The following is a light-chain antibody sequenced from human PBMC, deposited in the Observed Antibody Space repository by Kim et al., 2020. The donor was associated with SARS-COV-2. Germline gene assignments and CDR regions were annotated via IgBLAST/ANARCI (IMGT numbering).Light chain of an antibody. V-gene: IGKV1-12*01. CDR1: HDIANW. Sequence: DIQMIQSPSSVSASVGDRLTITCRASHDIANWLAWYQQKPGRAPNLLIYGASNLLSGVPSRFSASGSGTYFTLTITDLQPEDFATYYCQSANSVPPWAFGQGTKVDIK. J-gene: IGKJ1*01. CDR3: QSANSVPPWA. CDR2: GAS.